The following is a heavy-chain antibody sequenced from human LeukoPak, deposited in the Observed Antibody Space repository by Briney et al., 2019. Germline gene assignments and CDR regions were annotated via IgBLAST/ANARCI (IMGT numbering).Heavy chain of an antibody. CDR2: INPSGGST. V-gene: IGHV1-46*01. CDR1: GYTFTSYY. Sequence: ASVKVSCKASGYTFTSYYMHWVRQAPGQGLEWMGIINPSGGSTSYAQKFQGRVIMTRDTSASTVYMELSSLRSEDTAVYYCARGMMVRGVIYWFDPWGQGTLVTVSS. D-gene: IGHD3-10*01. J-gene: IGHJ5*02. CDR3: ARGMMVRGVIYWFDP.